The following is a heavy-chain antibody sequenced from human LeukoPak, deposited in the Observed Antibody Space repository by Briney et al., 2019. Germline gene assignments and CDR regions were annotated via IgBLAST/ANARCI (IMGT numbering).Heavy chain of an antibody. CDR2: IYTSGST. V-gene: IGHV4-4*07. CDR3: ARDIIGDYVWGSYRPQPYFDY. D-gene: IGHD3-16*02. CDR1: GFSISSSYY. J-gene: IGHJ4*02. Sequence: PSETLSLTCTVSGFSISSSYYWGWIRQPPGKGLEWIGRIYTSGSTNYNPSLKSRVTMSVDTSKNQFSLKLSSVTAADTAVYYCARDIIGDYVWGSYRPQPYFDYWGQGTLVTVSS.